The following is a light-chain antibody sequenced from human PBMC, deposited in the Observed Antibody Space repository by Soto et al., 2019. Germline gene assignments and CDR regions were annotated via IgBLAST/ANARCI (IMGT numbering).Light chain of an antibody. V-gene: IGKV3-20*01. CDR1: QSVSNNY. Sequence: EIVLTQSPGTLSLSPGERATLSCRASQSVSNNYLAWYKQKPGQAPRLLIYGASSRATGIPDRFRGSGSGTDFSLTISRLEPEDFAVYYCQQYGTSWWTFGQGTKV. CDR2: GAS. CDR3: QQYGTSWWT. J-gene: IGKJ1*01.